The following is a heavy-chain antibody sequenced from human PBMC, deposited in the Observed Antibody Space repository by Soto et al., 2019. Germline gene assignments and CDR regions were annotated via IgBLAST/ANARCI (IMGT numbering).Heavy chain of an antibody. CDR1: GFTFGSYT. J-gene: IGHJ6*02. V-gene: IGHV3-21*01. D-gene: IGHD4-17*01. CDR3: ARDSVRDYLYYYYGMDV. CDR2: IGTSSSYI. Sequence: GGSLRLSCAASGFTFGSYTMNWVRQAPGRGLEWVSSIGTSSSYIYYADSVKGRFTISRDNAKNSLFLQMNSLRADGTAVYYCARDSVRDYLYYYYGMDVWGQGTTVTVSS.